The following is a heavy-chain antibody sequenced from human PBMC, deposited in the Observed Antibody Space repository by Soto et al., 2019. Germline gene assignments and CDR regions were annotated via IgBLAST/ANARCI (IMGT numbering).Heavy chain of an antibody. CDR2: ISAYNGNT. J-gene: IGHJ6*02. CDR3: ARVGDFWGGYYGYYCYYGMDV. Sequence: ASATVSCTSSGSTFTSYGISWVRQAPGKLLEWMGWISAYNGNTNYAQKLQGRVTMTTDTSTSKAYMELRSLRSDDTAVYYCARVGDFWGGYYGYYCYYGMDVWGQGTTVTVS. D-gene: IGHD3-3*01. CDR1: GSTFTSYG. V-gene: IGHV1-18*01.